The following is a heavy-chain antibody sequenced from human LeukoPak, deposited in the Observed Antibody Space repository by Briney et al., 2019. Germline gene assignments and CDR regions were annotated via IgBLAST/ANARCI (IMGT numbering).Heavy chain of an antibody. J-gene: IGHJ4*02. CDR3: AKDPRLTMTTVTIGFDY. V-gene: IGHV3-30-3*01. Sequence: GGSLRLSCAASGFVFSTYTMHWVRQAPGKGLEWVAVISIGGNIKYYADSVKGRFTISRDNSKNILVLQMNSLRPEDTAVYYCAKDPRLTMTTVTIGFDYWAREPWSPSPQ. CDR1: GFVFSTYT. D-gene: IGHD4-17*01. CDR2: ISIGGNIK.